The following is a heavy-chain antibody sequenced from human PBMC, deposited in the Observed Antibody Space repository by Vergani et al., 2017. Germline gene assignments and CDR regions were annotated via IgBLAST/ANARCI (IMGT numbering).Heavy chain of an antibody. Sequence: QVQLVESGGGVVQPGGSLRLSCAASGFTFSNYGMHWVRQAPGKGLEWVAFIRYDGSNKYYADSVKGRFTISRDNSKNTLYLQMNSLRAEDTAVYYCAKERYFDYSYGMDVWGQGTTVTVSS. D-gene: IGHD1-26*01. CDR1: GFTFSNYG. V-gene: IGHV3-30*02. CDR2: IRYDGSNK. CDR3: AKERYFDYSYGMDV. J-gene: IGHJ6*02.